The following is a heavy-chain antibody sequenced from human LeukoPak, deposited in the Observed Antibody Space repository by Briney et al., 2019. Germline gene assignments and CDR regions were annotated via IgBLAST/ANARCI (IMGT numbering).Heavy chain of an antibody. CDR3: ARDRQQLAPRWFDP. CDR2: ISSSSSYI. J-gene: IGHJ5*02. D-gene: IGHD6-13*01. Sequence: GGSLRLSCAASGFTFSSYSMNWVRQAPGKGLEWVSSISSSSSYIYYADSVKGRFTISRDNAKNSLYLQMNSLRAEDTAVYYCARDRQQLAPRWFDPWGQGTLVTVSS. CDR1: GFTFSSYS. V-gene: IGHV3-21*01.